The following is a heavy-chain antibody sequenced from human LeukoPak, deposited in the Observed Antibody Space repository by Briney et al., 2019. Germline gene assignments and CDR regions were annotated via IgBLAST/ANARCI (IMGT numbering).Heavy chain of an antibody. CDR3: ASSVYYDSSGYYGMDV. CDR2: INTNTGNP. J-gene: IGHJ6*02. D-gene: IGHD3-22*01. Sequence: ATVKVSCKASGYSFKNYGMTWVRQAPGQGLEWMGWINTNTGNPTYAQGFTGRFVFSLDTSVSTAYLQICSLKAEDTAVYYCASSVYYDSSGYYGMDVWGQGTTVTVSS. V-gene: IGHV7-4-1*01. CDR1: GYSFKNYG.